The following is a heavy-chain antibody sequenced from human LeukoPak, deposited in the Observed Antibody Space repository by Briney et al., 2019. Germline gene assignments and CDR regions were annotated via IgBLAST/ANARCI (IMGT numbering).Heavy chain of an antibody. J-gene: IGHJ4*02. V-gene: IGHV3-21*01. CDR3: ARADYDILTGPLFFDY. CDR2: ISSSSSYI. CDR1: GLTFSTSG. D-gene: IGHD3-9*01. Sequence: SGGSLRLSCTASGLTFSTSGFNWVRQAPGKGLEWVSSISSSSSYIYYADSVKGRFTISRDNAKNSLYLQMNSLRAEDTAVYYCARADYDILTGPLFFDYWGQGTLVTVSS.